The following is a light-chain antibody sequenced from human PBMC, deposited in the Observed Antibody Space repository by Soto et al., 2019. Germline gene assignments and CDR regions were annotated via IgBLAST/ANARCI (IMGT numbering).Light chain of an antibody. CDR2: DVS. CDR1: SSDVGGSKF. CDR3: SLFGGTSPL. J-gene: IGLJ2*01. Sequence: QSALTQPASVSGSPGQSITISCTGTSSDVGGSKFVSWYQQHPGEAPKLMFYDVSYRPSRISNRFSGSKSGNASSLTISGLQAEDEAAYFCSLFGGTSPLFGGGTNVTV. V-gene: IGLV2-14*01.